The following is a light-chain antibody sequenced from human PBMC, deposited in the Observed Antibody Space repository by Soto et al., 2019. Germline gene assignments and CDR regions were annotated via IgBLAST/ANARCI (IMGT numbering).Light chain of an antibody. CDR2: EGS. Sequence: QSALTQPASVSGAPGQSITISCTGTSSDVGNYNLVSWYQQNPGKAPKLMIYEGSKRPSGVSNRFSGSKSGNTASLTISGLQAEDEADYYCCSYAGSTTFRVLFGGGTKLTVL. CDR1: SSDVGNYNL. CDR3: CSYAGSTTFRVL. V-gene: IGLV2-23*03. J-gene: IGLJ2*01.